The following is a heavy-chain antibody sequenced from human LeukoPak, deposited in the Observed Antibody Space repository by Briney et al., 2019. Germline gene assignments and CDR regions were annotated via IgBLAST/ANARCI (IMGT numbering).Heavy chain of an antibody. J-gene: IGHJ4*02. V-gene: IGHV3-30-3*01. CDR3: ARDGETYYPSYYFDY. D-gene: IGHD3-16*01. CDR1: GFTFSSYA. Sequence: GRSLRLSCAASGFTFSSYAMHWVRQAPGKGLEWVAVISYDGSNKYYADSVKGRFTISRDNSKNTLYLQMNSLRAEDTAVYYCARDGETYYPSYYFDYWGQGTLVTVSS. CDR2: ISYDGSNK.